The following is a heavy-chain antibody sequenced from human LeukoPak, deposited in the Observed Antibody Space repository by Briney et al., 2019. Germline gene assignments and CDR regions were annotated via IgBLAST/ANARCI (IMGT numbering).Heavy chain of an antibody. CDR1: GFTFSSYA. V-gene: IGHV3-30-3*01. CDR2: ISYDGCNK. CDR3: ARDYSSSLGY. J-gene: IGHJ4*02. Sequence: PGGSLRLSCAASGFTFSSYAMHWVRQAPGKGLEWVAVISYDGCNKYYADSVKGRFTISRDNSKNTLYLQMNSLRAEDTAVYYCARDYSSSLGYWGQGTLVTVSS. D-gene: IGHD6-13*01.